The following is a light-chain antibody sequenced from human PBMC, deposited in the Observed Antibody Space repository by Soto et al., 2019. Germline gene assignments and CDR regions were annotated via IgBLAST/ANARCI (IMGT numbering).Light chain of an antibody. Sequence: QSVLTQPASVSGSPGQSITISCTGTSSDVGGYNYVSWYQQHPGKAPNLMIYDVSNRPSGVSNRFSGSKSGNTASLTMSGLQAEDEADYYCSSYTSSSSLWVFGTGTKLTVL. J-gene: IGLJ1*01. V-gene: IGLV2-14*01. CDR1: SSDVGGYNY. CDR3: SSYTSSSSLWV. CDR2: DVS.